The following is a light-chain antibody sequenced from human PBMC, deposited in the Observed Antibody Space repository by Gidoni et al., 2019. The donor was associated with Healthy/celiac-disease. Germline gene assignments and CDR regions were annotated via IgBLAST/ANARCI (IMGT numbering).Light chain of an antibody. V-gene: IGKV1-39*01. J-gene: IGKJ1*01. CDR1: QSISSY. CDR2: AAS. Sequence: DIQMTQSPSSLSASVGDRVTITCRASQSISSYLNWYQQKPGKAPKLLIYAASSLQSGVPSRFSGSGSGTDFTLTISSLQPEDFATYYCQQSYSTFTWTFGHGTKVEIK. CDR3: QQSYSTFTWT.